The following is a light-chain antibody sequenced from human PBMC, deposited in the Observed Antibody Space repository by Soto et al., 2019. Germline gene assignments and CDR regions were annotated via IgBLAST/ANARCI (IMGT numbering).Light chain of an antibody. CDR1: SSNIGSNA. J-gene: IGLJ2*01. CDR3: AAWDDSLNGVV. V-gene: IGLV1-44*01. CDR2: DNN. Sequence: QSVLTQPPSASGTPGQRVTISCSGSSSNIGSNAVNWYQQLPGTAPKLLIYDNNQGPSGVPDRFSSSKSGTSASLAISGLQSEDEADYYCAAWDDSLNGVVFGGGTKLTVL.